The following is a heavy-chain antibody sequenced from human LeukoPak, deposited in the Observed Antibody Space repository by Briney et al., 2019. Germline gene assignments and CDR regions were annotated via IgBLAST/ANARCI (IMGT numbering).Heavy chain of an antibody. CDR2: IGSSSSYI. V-gene: IGHV3-21*01. Sequence: PGGSLRLSCAASGFTFSSYGMHWVRQAPGKGLEWVSSIGSSSSYIYYADSVKGRFTISRDNAQNSLYLQMISLRAEDTAVYYCASSHYYYYMDVWGKGTTVTVSS. CDR3: ASSHYYYYMDV. J-gene: IGHJ6*03. CDR1: GFTFSSYG.